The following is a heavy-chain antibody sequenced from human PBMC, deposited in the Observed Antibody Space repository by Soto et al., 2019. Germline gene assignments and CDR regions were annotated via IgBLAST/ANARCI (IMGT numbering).Heavy chain of an antibody. Sequence: QVQLVQSGAEVKKPGYSEKVSCKASRGTFSSYTISWVRQAPGQGLEWMGRIIPILGIANYAQKFQGRVTITADKSTSTAYMELSSLRSEDTAVYYCARDGRDCSGGSCYMDVWGKGTTVTVSS. CDR3: ARDGRDCSGGSCYMDV. J-gene: IGHJ6*03. V-gene: IGHV1-69*08. D-gene: IGHD2-15*01. CDR1: RGTFSSYT. CDR2: IIPILGIA.